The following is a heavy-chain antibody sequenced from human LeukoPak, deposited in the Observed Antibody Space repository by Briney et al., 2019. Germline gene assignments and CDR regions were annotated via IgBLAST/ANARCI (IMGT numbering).Heavy chain of an antibody. CDR1: GFTFSSYA. CDR2: ISSSSSYI. D-gene: IGHD2-15*01. V-gene: IGHV3-21*01. Sequence: GGSLRLSCAASGFTFSSYAMHWVRQAPGKGLEWVSSISSSSSYIYYADSVKGRFTISRDNAKNSLYLQMNSLRAEDTAVYYCARDIVVVVAAGRSEAFDIWGQGTMVTVSS. CDR3: ARDIVVVVAAGRSEAFDI. J-gene: IGHJ3*02.